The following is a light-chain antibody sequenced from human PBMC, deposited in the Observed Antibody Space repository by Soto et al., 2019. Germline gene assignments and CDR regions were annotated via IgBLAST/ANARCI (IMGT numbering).Light chain of an antibody. Sequence: VVMRQSPATLSLSPGERATLGFRASKSVSKSRARFQQNPGPPPSLHIYDASTRATGIPARFSGSGSETDFTLTIRSLEPEDSAIYYCQQRATRVTFGQGTRLEIK. J-gene: IGKJ5*01. CDR2: DAS. CDR3: QQRATRVT. V-gene: IGKV3-11*01. CDR1: KSVSKS.